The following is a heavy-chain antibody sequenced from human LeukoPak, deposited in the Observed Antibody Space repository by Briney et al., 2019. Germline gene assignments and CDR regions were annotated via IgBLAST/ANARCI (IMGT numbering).Heavy chain of an antibody. CDR3: ARQPDGAGSYYRPQMFDY. D-gene: IGHD3-10*01. Sequence: SETLSLTCAVSGYSISSGYYWGWIRQPPGKGLEWIGSIYHSGSTYYNPSLKSRVTRSVDTSKNQFSLKLSSVTAAATAVYYCARQPDGAGSYYRPQMFDYWGQGTLVTVSS. CDR2: IYHSGST. CDR1: GYSISSGYY. J-gene: IGHJ4*02. V-gene: IGHV4-38-2*01.